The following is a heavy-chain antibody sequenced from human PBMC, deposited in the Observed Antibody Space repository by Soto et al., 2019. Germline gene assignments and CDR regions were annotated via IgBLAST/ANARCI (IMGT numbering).Heavy chain of an antibody. CDR2: VNPGRGYK. CDR3: ARADPRHYYMDV. J-gene: IGHJ6*03. CDR1: GYVFPSYD. Sequence: QVQLVQSGAEVKKPGASVRVSCKASGYVFPSYDITWVRQAPGHGLEWLGWVNPGRGYKGYAQNFQGRVTLTRNMSISTVYMELSSLRSEDTAVYYCARADPRHYYMDVWGKGTTVTVSS. V-gene: IGHV1-8*01.